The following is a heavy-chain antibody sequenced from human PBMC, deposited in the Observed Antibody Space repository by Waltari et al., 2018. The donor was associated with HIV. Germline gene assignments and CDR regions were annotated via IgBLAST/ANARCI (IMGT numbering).Heavy chain of an antibody. J-gene: IGHJ4*02. Sequence: QVQLVQSGAEVKKPGASVKVSCKASGYTFTSYGISWVRQAPGQGLEWMGWISASKGNTNYAQKLQGRVTMITDTSTSTAYMELRSLRSDDTAVYYCARVQYYYDSSGYFDYWGQGTLVTVSS. CDR2: ISASKGNT. CDR3: ARVQYYYDSSGYFDY. D-gene: IGHD3-22*01. V-gene: IGHV1-18*01. CDR1: GYTFTSYG.